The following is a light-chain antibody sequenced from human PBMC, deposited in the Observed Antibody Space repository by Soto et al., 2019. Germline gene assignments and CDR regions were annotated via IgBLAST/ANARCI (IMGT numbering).Light chain of an antibody. CDR3: CTYAGSSTSWV. Sequence: QSALTQPASVSGSPGQSITISCTGTSSDAGNYNFVSWYQQHPGKAPKVIIYEDSTRPSGVSNRISGSKSGNTASLTISGLQPEDEADDYCCTYAGSSTSWVFGGGTKVTVL. V-gene: IGLV2-23*01. CDR1: SSDAGNYNF. CDR2: EDS. J-gene: IGLJ3*02.